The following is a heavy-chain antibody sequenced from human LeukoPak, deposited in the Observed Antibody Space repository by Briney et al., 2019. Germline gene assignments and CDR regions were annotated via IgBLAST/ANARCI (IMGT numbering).Heavy chain of an antibody. CDR2: INPNSGDT. CDR1: GYTFTGFY. V-gene: IGHV1-2*02. J-gene: IGHJ4*02. CDR3: ASGPYDY. Sequence: ASVKVSCKASGYTFTGFYIHWVRQAPGQGLEWMGWINPNSGDTNYAQKFQGGVTMTTDTSINTAYMDLKRLRSDDSAIYYCASGPYDYWGQGTLVTVSS.